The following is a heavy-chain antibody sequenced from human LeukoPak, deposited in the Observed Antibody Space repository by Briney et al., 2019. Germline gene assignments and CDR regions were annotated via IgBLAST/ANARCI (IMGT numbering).Heavy chain of an antibody. CDR3: ARTDKDSSRGRKAVAGTIDY. J-gene: IGHJ4*02. CDR1: GGSISSSSYY. V-gene: IGHV4-39*01. Sequence: SETLSLTCTVSGGSISSSSYYWGWVRQPPGKGLEWIGSMYYSGSTYYNPSLKSRVTISVDTSKNQFSPKLSSVTAADTAVYYCARTDKDSSRGRKAVAGTIDYWGQGTLVTVSS. CDR2: MYYSGST. D-gene: IGHD6-19*01.